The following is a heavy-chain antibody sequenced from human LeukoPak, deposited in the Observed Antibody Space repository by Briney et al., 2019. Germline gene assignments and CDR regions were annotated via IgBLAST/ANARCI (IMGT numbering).Heavy chain of an antibody. CDR3: ARGYYDSSGYGPY. Sequence: GGSLRLSCAASGFTVSSNYMSWVRQAPGKGLEWVSVIYSGGSTYYADSVKGRFTISRDNSKNTLYLQMNSLRAEDTAVYHCARGYYDSSGYGPYWGQGTLVTVSS. V-gene: IGHV3-53*01. J-gene: IGHJ4*02. CDR2: IYSGGST. D-gene: IGHD3-22*01. CDR1: GFTVSSNY.